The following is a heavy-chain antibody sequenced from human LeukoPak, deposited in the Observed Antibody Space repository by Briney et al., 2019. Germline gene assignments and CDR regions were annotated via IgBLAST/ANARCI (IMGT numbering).Heavy chain of an antibody. V-gene: IGHV4-59*12. CDR3: ARDGGYCSGGSCLNEYFQH. Sequence: SETLSLTCTVSGGSISSYYWSWIRQPPGKGLEWIGYIYYSGSTNYNPSLKSRVTISVGTSKNQFSLKLSSVTAADTAVYYCARDGGYCSGGSCLNEYFQHWGQGTLVTVSS. CDR1: GGSISSYY. CDR2: IYYSGST. D-gene: IGHD2-15*01. J-gene: IGHJ1*01.